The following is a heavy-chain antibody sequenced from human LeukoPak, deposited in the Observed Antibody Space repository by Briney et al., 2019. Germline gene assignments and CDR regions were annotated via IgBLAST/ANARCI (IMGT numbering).Heavy chain of an antibody. V-gene: IGHV3-53*01. CDR2: IDSGGST. D-gene: IGHD5-12*01. Sequence: GGSLRLSCAASGFTVSSKYMRWVRQAPGKGLEGGSVIDSGGSTYYADSVKGRFTISRDNSKNTLYLQMNSLRAEDTAVYYCARHSGYKTGFDPWGQGTLVTVSS. J-gene: IGHJ5*02. CDR3: ARHSGYKTGFDP. CDR1: GFTVSSKY.